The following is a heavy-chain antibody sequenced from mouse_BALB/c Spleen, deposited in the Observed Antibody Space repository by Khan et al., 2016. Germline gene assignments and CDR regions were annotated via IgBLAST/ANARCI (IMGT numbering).Heavy chain of an antibody. CDR1: LYTFTDYV. CDR2: IYPGSGST. D-gene: IGHD2-13*01. Sequence: QVQLQPPFPFLFPPSSSVTISFKASLYTFTDYVISWVKQRTGQGLEWIGEIYPGSGSTYYYEKFKGMATLTADNSTNTAYMQLSSLSCEVAAVYFSAREGDAGWFAYWGQGTLVTGSA. CDR3: AREGDAGWFAY. J-gene: IGHJ3*01. V-gene: IGHV1-77*01.